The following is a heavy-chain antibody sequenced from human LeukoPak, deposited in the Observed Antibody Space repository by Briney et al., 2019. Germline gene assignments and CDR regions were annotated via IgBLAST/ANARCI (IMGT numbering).Heavy chain of an antibody. J-gene: IGHJ3*02. Sequence: SQTLSLTCAISGDSVSSNSAAWNWIRQPPSRGLEWLGRTYYRSKWYSDYAVSVKSRITINPDTSKNQFSLQLNSVTPEDTAVYYCSRVHKAFDGARDTFDIWGQGTMVTVSS. V-gene: IGHV6-1*01. D-gene: IGHD3-10*01. CDR1: GDSVSSNSAA. CDR3: SRVHKAFDGARDTFDI. CDR2: TYYRSKWYS.